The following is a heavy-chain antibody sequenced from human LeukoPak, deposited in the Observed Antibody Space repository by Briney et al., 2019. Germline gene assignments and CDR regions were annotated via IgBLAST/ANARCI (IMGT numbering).Heavy chain of an antibody. D-gene: IGHD2-2*01. V-gene: IGHV3-30*18. Sequence: GGSLRLSCAASGFTFSSYGMHWVRQAPGKGLEWVADISYDGSNKYYADSVKGRFTISRDNSKNTLYLQMNSLRAEDTAVYYCAKVGVPAAIIDWFDPWGQGTLVTVSS. CDR3: AKVGVPAAIIDWFDP. CDR2: ISYDGSNK. CDR1: GFTFSSYG. J-gene: IGHJ5*02.